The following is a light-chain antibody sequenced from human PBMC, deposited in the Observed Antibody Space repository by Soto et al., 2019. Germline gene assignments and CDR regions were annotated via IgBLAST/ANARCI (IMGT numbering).Light chain of an antibody. Sequence: DIQMTQSPSSLSASVGDRDTITCQASQDISNYLNWYQQKPGKAPKLLIYDASNLETGVPSRFSGSGSGTDFTFTISSLQPEDIATYYCQQYDNLPTWTFGQGTKVEIK. J-gene: IGKJ1*01. V-gene: IGKV1-33*01. CDR1: QDISNY. CDR3: QQYDNLPTWT. CDR2: DAS.